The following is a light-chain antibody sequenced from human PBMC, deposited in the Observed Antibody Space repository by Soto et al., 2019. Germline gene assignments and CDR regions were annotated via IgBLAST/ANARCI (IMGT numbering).Light chain of an antibody. CDR2: GAS. V-gene: IGKV1-6*01. CDR1: QSIRYY. CDR3: LQDYNFPRT. J-gene: IGKJ1*01. Sequence: IKLNQCRPTMTKTVGDRVTITCRASQSIRYYLAWYQQMPGKAPKLLIYGASSLQSGVPSRFSGSGSGTDFTLTISSLQPEDFATYYCLQDYNFPRTFRQGTKVDIK.